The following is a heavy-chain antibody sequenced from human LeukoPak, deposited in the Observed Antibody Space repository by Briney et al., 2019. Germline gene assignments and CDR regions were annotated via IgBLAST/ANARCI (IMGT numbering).Heavy chain of an antibody. CDR3: AKGQLLFPPDY. CDR2: ISWNSGSI. V-gene: IGHV3-9*02. CDR1: GFTSDDYA. D-gene: IGHD2-2*01. Sequence: PGGSLRLSCAASGFTSDDYAMHWVRQAPGKGLEWVSGISWNSGSIGYADSVKGRFTISRDNAKNSLYLQMNSLRAEDTALYYCAKGQLLFPPDYWGQGTLVTVSS. J-gene: IGHJ4*02.